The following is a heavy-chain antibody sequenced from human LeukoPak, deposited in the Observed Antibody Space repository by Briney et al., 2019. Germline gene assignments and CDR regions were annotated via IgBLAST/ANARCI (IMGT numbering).Heavy chain of an antibody. D-gene: IGHD6-13*01. V-gene: IGHV3-48*01. Sequence: GGSLRLSCAASGFDFSTYSMHWVRRAPGRGLEWLSYIDSSSSTIYYADSVKGRFTISRDNAKNSLYLQMNSLRAEDTAVFYCAGGDARSSSYYYYGMDVWGLGTTVTVSS. CDR1: GFDFSTYS. J-gene: IGHJ6*02. CDR3: AGGDARSSSYYYYGMDV. CDR2: IDSSSSTI.